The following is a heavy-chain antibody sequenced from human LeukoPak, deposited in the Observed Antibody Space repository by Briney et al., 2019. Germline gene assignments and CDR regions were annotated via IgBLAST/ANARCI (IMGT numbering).Heavy chain of an antibody. D-gene: IGHD2-15*01. Sequence: ASVKVSCKASGYTFTSYGISWVRQAPGQGLEWMGWISAYNGNTNYAQKLQGGVTMTTDTSTSTAYMELRSLRSDDTAVYYCARDRPDIVVVVAAPRYGMDVWGQGTTVTVSS. CDR3: ARDRPDIVVVVAAPRYGMDV. CDR1: GYTFTSYG. V-gene: IGHV1-18*01. CDR2: ISAYNGNT. J-gene: IGHJ6*02.